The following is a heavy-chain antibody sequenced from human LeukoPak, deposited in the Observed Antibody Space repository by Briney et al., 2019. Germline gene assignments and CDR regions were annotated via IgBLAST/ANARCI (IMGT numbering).Heavy chain of an antibody. D-gene: IGHD3-16*02. CDR3: XXXXFGGVIAPNWFDP. Sequence: GGSLRLSCAASGFTFSSYSMNWVRQAPGKGLEWVSSISSSSSYIYYADSVKGRFTISRDNAKNSLYLQMNSLRAEDTAVYYCXXXXFGGVIAPNWFDPWGQGTLVTVSS. J-gene: IGHJ5*02. V-gene: IGHV3-21*01. CDR1: GFTFSSYS. CDR2: ISSSSSYI.